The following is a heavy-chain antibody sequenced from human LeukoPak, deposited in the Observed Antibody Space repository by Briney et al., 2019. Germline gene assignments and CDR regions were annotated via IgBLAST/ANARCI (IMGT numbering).Heavy chain of an antibody. CDR1: GYRFTDYW. J-gene: IGHJ5*02. D-gene: IGHD5-12*01. V-gene: IGHV5-51*01. Sequence: KYGESLKISCKGSGYRFTDYWIAWVRQMPGKGLEWMGIIYPGDSDSRYSPSFQGQVTFSADKSISTAYLQWSSLKASDTAMYYCARIWGYSGYDFKGFRGFDPWGQGTLVTVSS. CDR3: ARIWGYSGYDFKGFRGFDP. CDR2: IYPGDSDS.